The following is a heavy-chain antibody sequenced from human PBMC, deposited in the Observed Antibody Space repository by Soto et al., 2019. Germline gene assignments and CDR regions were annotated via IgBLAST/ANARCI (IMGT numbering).Heavy chain of an antibody. J-gene: IGHJ4*02. CDR2: IKSKTYGGTT. CDR1: GLISSDPG. D-gene: IGHD3-22*01. V-gene: IGHV3-15*07. CDR3: TTGLHDSGGVDY. Sequence: EVQLVESGGGLVKPGGPLSPPVAASGLISSDPGRNWFRKAPGEGLEWVGRIKSKTYGGTTDVAAPVKGRFTISRDDSKNTLYLQMNSLKTEDTAVYYCTTGLHDSGGVDYWGQGTLVTVSS.